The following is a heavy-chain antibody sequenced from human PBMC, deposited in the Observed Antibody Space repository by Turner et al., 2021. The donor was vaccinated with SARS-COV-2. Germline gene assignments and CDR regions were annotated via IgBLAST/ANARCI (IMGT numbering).Heavy chain of an antibody. D-gene: IGHD1-26*01. CDR3: VTLKVGK. Sequence: EVQLVESGGGLVQPGGSLRLSCAASGFTFSGYWMHWVRQAPGKGLEWVAKISPDGSDKHSVDSVKGRFTISRDNARDSLYLQINSLRVEDTAVYYCVTLKVGKWGQGTLVTVSS. V-gene: IGHV3-7*01. CDR2: ISPDGSDK. J-gene: IGHJ4*02. CDR1: GFTFSGYW.